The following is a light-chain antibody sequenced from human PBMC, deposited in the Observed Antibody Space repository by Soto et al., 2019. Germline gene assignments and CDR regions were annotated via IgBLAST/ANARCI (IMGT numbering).Light chain of an antibody. CDR2: SNA. J-gene: IGLJ1*01. CDR3: AAWDDSLMGV. CDR1: SSNIGSSS. V-gene: IGLV1-44*01. Sequence: HSVLTQPPSVSGTPGQTVTISCSGSSSNIGSSSVKWYQQLPGAAPKVVIYSNALRPSGVPDRFSGYKSGTSAYLAISGLQPEDEADYYCAAWDDSLMGVFGAGTKVTV.